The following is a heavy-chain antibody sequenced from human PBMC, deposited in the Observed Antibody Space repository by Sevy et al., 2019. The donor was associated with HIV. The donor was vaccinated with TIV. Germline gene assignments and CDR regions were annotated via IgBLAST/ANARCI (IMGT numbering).Heavy chain of an antibody. CDR2: ISSSSSYI. J-gene: IGHJ2*01. CDR1: GFTFSSYS. Sequence: GGSLRLSCAASGFTFSSYSMNWVRQAPGKGLEWVSSISSSSSYIYYADSVKGRFTISRDKAKNSLYLQMNSLRAEDTAVYYCARGSPQIAVAGDWYFDLWGRCTLVTVSS. V-gene: IGHV3-21*01. D-gene: IGHD6-19*01. CDR3: ARGSPQIAVAGDWYFDL.